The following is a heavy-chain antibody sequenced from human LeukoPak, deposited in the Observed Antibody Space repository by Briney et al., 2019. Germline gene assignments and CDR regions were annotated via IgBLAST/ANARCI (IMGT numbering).Heavy chain of an antibody. J-gene: IGHJ4*02. V-gene: IGHV3-9*01. Sequence: GGSLRLSCAASGFIFDDYAMHWVRQAPGKGLEWVSGISWNSGSIGYADSVKGRFTISRDNAKNSLYLQMNSLRAEDTALYYCAKDIHDYVWGSLYYWGQGTLVTVSS. CDR3: AKDIHDYVWGSLYY. CDR1: GFIFDDYA. CDR2: ISWNSGSI. D-gene: IGHD3-16*01.